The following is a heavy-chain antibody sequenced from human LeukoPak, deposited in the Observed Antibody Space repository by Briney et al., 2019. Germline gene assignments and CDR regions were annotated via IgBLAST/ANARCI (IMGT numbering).Heavy chain of an antibody. CDR3: ATIHAMPTRIDI. V-gene: IGHV1-3*01. D-gene: IGHD2-2*01. Sequence: ASVKVSCKASGYTFTSYAMHWVRQAPGQRLEWMGWINAGNGNTKYSQKFQGRVTMTEDTSTDTAYMELSSLRSEDTAVYYCATIHAMPTRIDIWGQGTMVTVSS. J-gene: IGHJ3*02. CDR1: GYTFTSYA. CDR2: INAGNGNT.